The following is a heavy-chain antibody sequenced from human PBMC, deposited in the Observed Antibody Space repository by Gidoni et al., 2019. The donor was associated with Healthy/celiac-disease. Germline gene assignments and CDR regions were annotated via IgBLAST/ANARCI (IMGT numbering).Heavy chain of an antibody. CDR3: ASRLTIFGGMDV. CDR2: IYHSGST. D-gene: IGHD3-3*01. CDR1: GGSISRGGYS. J-gene: IGHJ6*02. V-gene: IGHV4-30-2*01. Sequence: VKPSQTLSLTCAVSGGSISRGGYSWSWIRQPPGQGLEWIGYIYHSGSTYSNLSLKSRVTISVDRSKNQVSLKLSYVTAAETAVYSCASRLTIFGGMDVWGQGTTVTVSS.